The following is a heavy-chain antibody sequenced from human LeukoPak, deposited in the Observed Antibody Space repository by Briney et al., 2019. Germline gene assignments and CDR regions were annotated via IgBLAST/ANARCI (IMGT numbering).Heavy chain of an antibody. CDR2: IKQDGSEK. CDR1: GFTFSSYS. D-gene: IGHD2-2*02. Sequence: GGSLRLSCEASGFTFSSYSMNWVRQAPGKGLEWVANIKQDGSEKYYVDSVKGRFTISRDNAKNTLYLQMNSLRAEDTAVYYCARDPRLRNDIVVVPAAIRDYYYYYYMDVWGKGTTVTVSS. V-gene: IGHV3-7*01. J-gene: IGHJ6*03. CDR3: ARDPRLRNDIVVVPAAIRDYYYYYYMDV.